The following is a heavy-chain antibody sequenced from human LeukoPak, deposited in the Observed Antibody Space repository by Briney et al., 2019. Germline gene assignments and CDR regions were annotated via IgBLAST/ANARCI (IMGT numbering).Heavy chain of an antibody. Sequence: GASVKVSCRASGYTCNNYYMYWVRQAPGQGLEWMGMINPSGGGTSYAQKFQGRVTMTRDTSTRTVYMEVSSLKPEDTAVYYCARQGAYSSAIGMGYWGQGTLVTVSS. J-gene: IGHJ4*02. CDR2: INPSGGGT. CDR1: GYTCNNYY. D-gene: IGHD6-19*01. V-gene: IGHV1-46*02. CDR3: ARQGAYSSAIGMGY.